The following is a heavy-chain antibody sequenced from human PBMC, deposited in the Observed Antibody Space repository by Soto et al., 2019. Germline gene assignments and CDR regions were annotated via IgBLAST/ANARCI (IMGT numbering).Heavy chain of an antibody. CDR3: AAPSGDYYDSSGLYYGMDV. CDR1: GFTFTSSA. V-gene: IGHV1-58*01. Sequence: SVKVSCKASGFTFTSSAVPWVRQARGQRLEWIGWIVVGSGNTNYAQKFQERVTITRDMSTSTAYMELSSLRSEDTAVYYCAAPSGDYYDSSGLYYGMDVWGQGTTVTVSS. J-gene: IGHJ6*02. D-gene: IGHD3-22*01. CDR2: IVVGSGNT.